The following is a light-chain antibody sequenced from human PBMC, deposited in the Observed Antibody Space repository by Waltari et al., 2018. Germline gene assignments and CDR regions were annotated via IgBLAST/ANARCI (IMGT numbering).Light chain of an antibody. CDR3: QKHDRLPAT. CDR2: GAS. J-gene: IGKJ1*01. CDR1: QSIGRY. V-gene: IGKV3-20*01. Sequence: EIVLTQSPDTLSLSPGESATLSCSASQSIGRYLVWYQQKPGQAPRLLIYGASTRASGIADRFSGSGSGTDFSLTISRMEPEDFAVYHCQKHDRLPATFGQGTKVEIK.